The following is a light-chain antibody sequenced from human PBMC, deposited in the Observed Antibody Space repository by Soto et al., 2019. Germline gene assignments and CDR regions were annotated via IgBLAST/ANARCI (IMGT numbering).Light chain of an antibody. CDR1: QSVDSNY. J-gene: IGKJ2*01. CDR3: QQYGNSYT. Sequence: EIVLTQSPGTLSLSPGERATLSCRASQSVDSNYLAWYQQKPGQAPRLLIYGASNRATGIPDRFSGSGSGTDFTLTISRLEPEDFAVYYCQQYGNSYTFGQGTKLGIK. CDR2: GAS. V-gene: IGKV3-20*01.